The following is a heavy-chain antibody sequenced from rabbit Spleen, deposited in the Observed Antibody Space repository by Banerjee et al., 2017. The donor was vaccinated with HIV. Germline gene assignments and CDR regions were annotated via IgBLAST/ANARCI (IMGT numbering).Heavy chain of an antibody. J-gene: IGHJ3*01. CDR2: IYPSSGNA. CDR1: GFSFSIYA. V-gene: IGHV1S40*01. Sequence: QSLEESGGDLVKPGASLTLTCTVSGFSFSIYAMCWVRQAPGKGPEWIACIYPSSGNAFYASWAKGRFTISKTSSTTVTLQMTSLTVADTATYFCARRYAVGSRYYLWGQGTLVTVS. CDR3: ARRYAVGSRYYL. D-gene: IGHD8-1*01.